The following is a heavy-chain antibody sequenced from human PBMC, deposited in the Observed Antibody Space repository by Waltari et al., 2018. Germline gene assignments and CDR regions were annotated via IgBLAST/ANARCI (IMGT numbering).Heavy chain of an antibody. V-gene: IGHV3-48*03. Sequence: EVQLVESGGGLVQPGGSLRLSCAASGFTFSTYEMNWVRQAPGKGLEWVSYISSSGSTIYYADSVKGRFTISRDNAKNSLYLQMNSLRAEDTAVYYCARGRRGYSYGYDYWGQGTLVTVSS. CDR3: ARGRRGYSYGYDY. D-gene: IGHD5-18*01. CDR2: ISSSGSTI. CDR1: GFTFSTYE. J-gene: IGHJ4*02.